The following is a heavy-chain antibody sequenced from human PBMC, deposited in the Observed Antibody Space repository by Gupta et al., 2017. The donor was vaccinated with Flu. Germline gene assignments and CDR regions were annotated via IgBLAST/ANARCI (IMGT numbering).Heavy chain of an antibody. Sequence: EVQLVESGGGLVQPGRSLRLSCTASGFTFGDYAMSWVRQAPGKGLEWVGFIRSKAYGGTTEYAASVKGRFTISRDDSKSIAYLQMNSLKTEDTAVYYGTRVGYSGIQLWSNTYYFDYWGQGTLVTVSS. J-gene: IGHJ4*02. CDR2: IRSKAYGGTT. CDR1: GFTFGDYA. CDR3: TRVGYSGIQLWSNTYYFDY. V-gene: IGHV3-49*04. D-gene: IGHD5-18*01.